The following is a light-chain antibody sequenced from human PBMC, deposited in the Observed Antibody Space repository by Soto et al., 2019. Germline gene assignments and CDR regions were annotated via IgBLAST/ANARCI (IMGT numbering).Light chain of an antibody. V-gene: IGKV3-11*01. CDR1: QRVSSY. Sequence: EIVLTQSPATLSLSPGERATLSCMASQRVSSYLAWYQQKPGQAPRLLIYDASNRATGIPARFSGSGSGTDFTLTISSLEPEDFAVYYCQQRSNWPWTFGQGTKVEIK. J-gene: IGKJ1*01. CDR3: QQRSNWPWT. CDR2: DAS.